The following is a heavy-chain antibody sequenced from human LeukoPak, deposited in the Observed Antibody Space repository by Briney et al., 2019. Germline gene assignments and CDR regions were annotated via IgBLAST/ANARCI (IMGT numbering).Heavy chain of an antibody. D-gene: IGHD3-22*01. J-gene: IGHJ4*02. V-gene: IGHV3-48*03. CDR2: IGTITSTT. CDR1: GFTFGSYE. Sequence: GGSLRLSCVASGFTFGSYEMNWVRQAPGKGLEWVSYIGTITSTTYYADSVKGRFTISRDNAKNSLYLQMNSLRAEDTAVYYCARDLYYYDSSGYFGWGQGTLVTVSS. CDR3: ARDLYYYDSSGYFG.